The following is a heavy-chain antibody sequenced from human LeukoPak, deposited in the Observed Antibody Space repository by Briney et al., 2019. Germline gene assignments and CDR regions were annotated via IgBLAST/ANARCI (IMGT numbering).Heavy chain of an antibody. J-gene: IGHJ4*02. D-gene: IGHD2-15*01. CDR2: ISAYNGNT. CDR3: ARVWICSGGSCCDY. Sequence: ASVKVSCKASGYTFTGYYMHWVRQAPGQGLEWMGWISAYNGNTNYAQKLQGRVTMTTDTSTSTAYMELRSLRSDDTAVYYCARVWICSGGSCCDYWGQGTLVTVSS. CDR1: GYTFTGYY. V-gene: IGHV1-18*04.